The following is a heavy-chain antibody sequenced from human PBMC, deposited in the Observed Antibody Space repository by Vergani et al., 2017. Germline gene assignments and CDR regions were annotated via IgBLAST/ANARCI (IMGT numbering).Heavy chain of an antibody. Sequence: EVQLLESGGGLVQPGGSLRLSCAASGFTFSSYAMSWVRQAPGKGLEWVSAISGSGGSTYYADSVKGRFTISRDNSKNTLYLQMNSLRAEDTAVYYCAKDGGVPGIAAAGTWAVFDYWGQGTLVTVSS. J-gene: IGHJ4*02. V-gene: IGHV3-23*01. CDR2: ISGSGGST. D-gene: IGHD6-13*01. CDR1: GFTFSSYA. CDR3: AKDGGVPGIAAAGTWAVFDY.